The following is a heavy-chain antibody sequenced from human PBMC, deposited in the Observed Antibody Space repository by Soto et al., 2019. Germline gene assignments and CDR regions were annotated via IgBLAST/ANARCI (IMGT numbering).Heavy chain of an antibody. Sequence: NPXETLSLTCTVAGCSISSNSYYWGWIRQPPGKVLEWIGSIYYSGSTYYNPSLKSRVTISVDTSKNQFSLKLSSVTAADTAVYYCASSIAVAGTGNWFDHWGQGNLVTVSS. D-gene: IGHD6-19*01. CDR1: GCSISSNSYY. CDR3: ASSIAVAGTGNWFDH. V-gene: IGHV4-39*01. J-gene: IGHJ5*02. CDR2: IYYSGST.